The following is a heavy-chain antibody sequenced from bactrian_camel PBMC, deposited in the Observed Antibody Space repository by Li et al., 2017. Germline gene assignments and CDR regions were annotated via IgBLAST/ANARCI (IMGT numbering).Heavy chain of an antibody. J-gene: IGHJ4*01. CDR1: GYTFNTY. Sequence: HVQLVESGGGSALAGGSVRLSCAASGYTFNTYSWFRQAPGQEREGVAKIDSDGRTTYGDSVKGRFTISKDNAKNTLYLQMNSLKPEDTAMYYCAADYRFDCGIRSTVRYNYRGQGTQVTVS. CDR2: IDSDGRTT. V-gene: IGHV3S6*01. CDR3: AADYRFDCGIRSTVRYNY. D-gene: IGHD6*01.